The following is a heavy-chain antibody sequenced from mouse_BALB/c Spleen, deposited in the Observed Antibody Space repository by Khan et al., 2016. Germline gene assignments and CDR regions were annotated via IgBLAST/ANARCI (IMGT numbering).Heavy chain of an antibody. CDR3: AEDYYGSNWFAY. CDR1: GYTFTNYG. D-gene: IGHD1-1*01. Sequence: QIQLVQSGPELKKPGETVKISCKASGYTFTNYGMNWVKQAPGKGLKWMGWINTNTGEPTYAEVFKGRIAFSLETSARTAYLKINNLKHEDTATYFCAEDYYGSNWFAYWGQGTLVTVSA. J-gene: IGHJ3*01. CDR2: INTNTGEP. V-gene: IGHV9-3*02.